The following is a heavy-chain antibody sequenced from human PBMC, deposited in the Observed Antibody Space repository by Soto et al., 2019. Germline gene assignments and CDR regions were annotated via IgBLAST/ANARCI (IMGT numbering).Heavy chain of an antibody. D-gene: IGHD3-10*01. CDR3: VREVGDRRVDY. CDR1: GYTFTHYY. V-gene: IGHV1-46*01. Sequence: QVQLVQSGAEVNKTGASVKVSCKASGYTFTHYYIYWVRQAPGQGLEWMGIINPSGGSTSYAQKFQGRVTMTRDTSTRTVYMDLSRLKSEDSAMYYCVREVGDRRVDYWGQGTLVSVSS. J-gene: IGHJ4*02. CDR2: INPSGGST.